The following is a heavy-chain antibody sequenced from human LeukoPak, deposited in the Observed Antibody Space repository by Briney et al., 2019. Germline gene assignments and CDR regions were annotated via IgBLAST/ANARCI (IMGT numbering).Heavy chain of an antibody. CDR3: ARVGRYSSSWGDDAFDI. Sequence: SVKVSCKASGGTFSSYAISWVRQAPGQGLEWMGGIIPIFGTANYAQKFQGRVTITADESTSTACMELSSLRSEDTAVYYCARVGRYSSSWGDDAFDIWGHGTMVTVSS. V-gene: IGHV1-69*01. D-gene: IGHD6-13*01. CDR2: IIPIFGTA. CDR1: GGTFSSYA. J-gene: IGHJ3*02.